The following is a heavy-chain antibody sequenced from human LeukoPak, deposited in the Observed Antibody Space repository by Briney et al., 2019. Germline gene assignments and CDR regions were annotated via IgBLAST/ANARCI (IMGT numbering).Heavy chain of an antibody. V-gene: IGHV4-59*08. J-gene: IGHJ5*02. CDR3: ARHASLDHYYDSSGYYYWFDP. CDR1: GGSISSYY. CDR2: IYYSGST. Sequence: SETLSLTCTVSGGSISSYYWSLIRQPAGKGLEWIGNIYYSGSTDYNPSLKSRVTISVDTSKNQFSLKLSSVTAADTAVYYCARHASLDHYYDSSGYYYWFDPWGQGTLVTVSS. D-gene: IGHD3-22*01.